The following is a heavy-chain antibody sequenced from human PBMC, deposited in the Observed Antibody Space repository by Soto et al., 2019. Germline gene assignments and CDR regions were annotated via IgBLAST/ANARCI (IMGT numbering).Heavy chain of an antibody. D-gene: IGHD1-1*01. CDR1: GFTFTAYW. J-gene: IGHJ4*02. Sequence: EVQLLESGGGLVQPGGSLRLSCAASGFTFTAYWMSWVRQAPGKGLEWVANIKQDGSSEYYVDSVKGRFTVSRDNAQSSIYLQKDSVRDDDTAVYRGARLRVVTLEREFDSWGQGTVVVVSS. CDR2: IKQDGSSE. CDR3: ARLRVVTLEREFDS. V-gene: IGHV3-7*05.